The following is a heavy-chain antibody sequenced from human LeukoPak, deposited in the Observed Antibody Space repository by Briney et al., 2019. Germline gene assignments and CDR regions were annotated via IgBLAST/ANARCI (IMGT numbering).Heavy chain of an antibody. J-gene: IGHJ3*02. Sequence: SETLSLTCTVSGGSISSSNYSWAWIRRPPGKGLEWIGSIYYSGSTNYNPSLKSRVTISVDTSKNQFSLKLSSVTAADTAVYYCARRGGSGRSFDIWGQGTMVTVS. CDR1: GGSISSSNYS. D-gene: IGHD3-10*01. CDR3: ARRGGSGRSFDI. CDR2: IYYSGST. V-gene: IGHV4-39*01.